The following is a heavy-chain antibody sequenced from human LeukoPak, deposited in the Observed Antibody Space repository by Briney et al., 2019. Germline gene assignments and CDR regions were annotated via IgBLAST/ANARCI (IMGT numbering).Heavy chain of an antibody. CDR3: ARGDDFWSGYYTLFDY. Sequence: AGSLRLSCAASGFTFSSYWMSWVRQATGKGLEWVANIKQDGSEKYYEDSVKGRFTISRDNAKNSLYLQMNSLRAEDTAVYYCARGDDFWSGYYTLFDYWGQGTLVTVSS. D-gene: IGHD3-3*01. CDR2: IKQDGSEK. J-gene: IGHJ4*02. CDR1: GFTFSSYW. V-gene: IGHV3-7*01.